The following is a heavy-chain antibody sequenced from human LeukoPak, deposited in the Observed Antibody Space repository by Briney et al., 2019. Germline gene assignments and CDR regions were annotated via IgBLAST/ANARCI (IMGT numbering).Heavy chain of an antibody. CDR3: AKDFMSAAIVPGTFDP. V-gene: IGHV3-30*02. J-gene: IGHJ5*02. D-gene: IGHD2-2*01. CDR1: GFTFSSYG. CDR2: IRYDGSNK. Sequence: PGGSLRLSCAASGFTFSSYGMHWVRQAPGKGLEWVAFIRYDGSNKYYADSVKGRFTISRDNSKNTLYLQMNSLRAEDTAVYYCAKDFMSAAIVPGTFDPWGQGTLVTVSS.